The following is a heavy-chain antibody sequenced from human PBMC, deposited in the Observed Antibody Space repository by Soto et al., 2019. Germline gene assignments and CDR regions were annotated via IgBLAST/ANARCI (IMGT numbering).Heavy chain of an antibody. CDR1: GFTFSDYY. Sequence: QVQLVESGGGLVKPGGSLRLSCAASGFTFSDYYMSWIRQAPGKGLEWVSYISSSSSYTNYADSVKGRFTISSDNAKNSLYLQMNSLRDEDTAVYHCASTIAAAGGRRYFDLWGRGTLVTVSS. CDR2: ISSSSSYT. D-gene: IGHD6-13*01. V-gene: IGHV3-11*05. CDR3: ASTIAAAGGRRYFDL. J-gene: IGHJ2*01.